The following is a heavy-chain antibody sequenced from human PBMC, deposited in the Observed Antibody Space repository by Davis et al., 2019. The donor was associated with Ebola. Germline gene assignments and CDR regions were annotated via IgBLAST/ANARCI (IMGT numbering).Heavy chain of an antibody. D-gene: IGHD3-3*01. J-gene: IGHJ4*02. Sequence: GESLKISCAASGFTFSSYAMHWVRQAPGKGLEWVAVISYDGSNKYYADSVKGRFTISRDNAKNTLYLQMNSLRAEDTAVYYCARGGPYYDFWSGPFGYWGQGTLVTVSS. CDR2: ISYDGSNK. CDR3: ARGGPYYDFWSGPFGY. CDR1: GFTFSSYA. V-gene: IGHV3-30-3*01.